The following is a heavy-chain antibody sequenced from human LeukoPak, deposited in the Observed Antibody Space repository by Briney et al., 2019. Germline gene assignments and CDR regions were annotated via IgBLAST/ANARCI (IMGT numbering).Heavy chain of an antibody. CDR2: ISDSGGST. J-gene: IGHJ4*02. V-gene: IGHV3-23*01. Sequence: PGGSLRLSCAVSGITLSNYGMSWVRQAPGKGVEWGAGISDSGGSTNYADSVKGRFTISRDNPKNTLYLQMNSLRAEDTAVYFCAKRGVVIRVILVGFHKEAYYFDSWGQGALVTASS. CDR1: GITLSNYG. D-gene: IGHD3-22*01. CDR3: AKRGVVIRVILVGFHKEAYYFDS.